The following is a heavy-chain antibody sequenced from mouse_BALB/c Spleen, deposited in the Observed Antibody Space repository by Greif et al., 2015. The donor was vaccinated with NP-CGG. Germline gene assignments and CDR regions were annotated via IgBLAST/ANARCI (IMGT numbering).Heavy chain of an antibody. D-gene: IGHD1-1*02. CDR1: GFTFSSYT. Sequence: EVKLVESGGGLVQPGGSLKLSCAASGFTFSSYTMSWVRQTPEKRLEWVAYISNGGCSTYYPDTVKGRFTISRGNAKNTLYLQMSSLKSEDTAMYYCARHGNYAMDYWGQGTSVTVSS. CDR2: ISNGGCST. J-gene: IGHJ4*01. V-gene: IGHV5-12-2*01. CDR3: ARHGNYAMDY.